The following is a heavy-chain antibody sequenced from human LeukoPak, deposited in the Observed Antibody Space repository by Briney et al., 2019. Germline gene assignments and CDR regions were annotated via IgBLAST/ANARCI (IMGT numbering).Heavy chain of an antibody. J-gene: IGHJ4*02. CDR2: IYYSGNT. CDR3: ARMVEQQLVFDY. CDR1: GGSFSSGSYY. V-gene: IGHV4-61*01. Sequence: SETLSLTCTVSGGSFSSGSYYWSWIRQPPGKGLEWIGYIYYSGNTNYNPSLKSRVTISVDTSKNQFSLKLSSVTAADTAVYYCARMVEQQLVFDYWGQGTLVTVSS. D-gene: IGHD6-13*01.